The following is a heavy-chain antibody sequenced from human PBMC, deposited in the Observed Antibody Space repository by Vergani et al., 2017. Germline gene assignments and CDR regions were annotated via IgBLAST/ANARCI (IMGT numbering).Heavy chain of an antibody. CDR2: IWYDGSNK. CDR3: ANLYYLGPLPIRRPY. J-gene: IGHJ4*02. CDR1: GFTFSSYG. Sequence: QVQLVESGGGVVQPGRSLRLSCAASGFTFSSYGMHWVRQAPGKGLEWVAVIWYDGSNKYYADSVKGRFTISRDNSKNTLYLQMNSLRAEDTAVYYCANLYYLGPLPIRRPYWGQGTLVTVSS. D-gene: IGHD2-8*01. V-gene: IGHV3-33*06.